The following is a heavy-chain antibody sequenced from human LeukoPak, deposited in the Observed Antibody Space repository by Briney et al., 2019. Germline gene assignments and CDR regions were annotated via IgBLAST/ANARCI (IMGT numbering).Heavy chain of an antibody. D-gene: IGHD2-21*02. V-gene: IGHV5-51*01. CDR1: GYSFANNW. Sequence: GESLKISCKGSGYSFANNWIAWVRQMPGKGLEWMGIILPADSDIRYSPSFQGQVTISADKSFNTAHLQWSSLKASDTAIYYCARLKAYCGGDCYSGLDPWGQGILVTVSS. CDR2: ILPADSDI. J-gene: IGHJ5*02. CDR3: ARLKAYCGGDCYSGLDP.